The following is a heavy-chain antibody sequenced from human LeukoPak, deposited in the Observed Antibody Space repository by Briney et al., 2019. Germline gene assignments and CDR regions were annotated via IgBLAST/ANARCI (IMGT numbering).Heavy chain of an antibody. CDR3: ARDPSHYDFWSGYFDY. D-gene: IGHD3-3*01. Sequence: PGGSLRLSCAASGFTFSSYAMHWVRQAPGKGLEYVSAISSNGGSTYYANSVKGRFTISRDNSKNTLYLQMGSLRAEDMAVYYCARDPSHYDFWSGYFDYWGQGTLVTVSS. CDR1: GFTFSSYA. V-gene: IGHV3-64*01. CDR2: ISSNGGST. J-gene: IGHJ4*02.